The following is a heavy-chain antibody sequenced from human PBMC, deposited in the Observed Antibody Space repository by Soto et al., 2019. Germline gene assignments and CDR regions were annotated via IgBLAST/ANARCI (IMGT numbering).Heavy chain of an antibody. CDR3: ARVALYCSGGSCYPDTAMVMSYSDY. D-gene: IGHD2-15*01. V-gene: IGHV1-69*01. CDR2: IIPIFGTA. CDR1: GGTFSSYA. J-gene: IGHJ4*02. Sequence: QVQLVQSGAEVKKPGSSVKVSCKASGGTFSSYAISWVRQAPGQGLEWMGGIIPIFGTANYAQKFQGRVTITADESTSTAYMELSSLRSEDTAVYYCARVALYCSGGSCYPDTAMVMSYSDYWGQGTLVTVSS.